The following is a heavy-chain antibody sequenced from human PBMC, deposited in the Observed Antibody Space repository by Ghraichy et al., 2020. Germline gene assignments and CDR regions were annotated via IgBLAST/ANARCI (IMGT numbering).Heavy chain of an antibody. J-gene: IGHJ6*02. CDR3: ARVTVPAATYYYYGMDV. CDR2: IYYSGST. CDR1: GGSVSSGSYY. V-gene: IGHV4-61*01. D-gene: IGHD2-2*01. Sequence: SETLSLTCTVSGGSVSSGSYYWSWIRQPPGKGLEWIGYIYYSGSTNYNPSLKSRVTISVDTSKNQFSLKLSSVTAADTAVYYCARVTVPAATYYYYGMDVWGQGTTVTVSS.